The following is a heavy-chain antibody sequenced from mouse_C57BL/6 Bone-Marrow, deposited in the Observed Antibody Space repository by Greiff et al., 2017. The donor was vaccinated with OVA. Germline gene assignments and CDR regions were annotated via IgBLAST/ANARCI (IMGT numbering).Heavy chain of an antibody. V-gene: IGHV1-26*01. CDR2: INPNNGGT. D-gene: IGHD2-4*01. CDR3: ARHDYDDYAMDY. CDR1: GYTFTDYY. J-gene: IGHJ4*01. Sequence: EVQLQQSGPELVKPGASVKISCKASGYTFTDYYMNWVKQSHGKSLEWIGDINPNNGGTSYNQKFKGKATLTVDKSSSTAYMELRSLTSEDSAVYYCARHDYDDYAMDYWGQGTSVTVSS.